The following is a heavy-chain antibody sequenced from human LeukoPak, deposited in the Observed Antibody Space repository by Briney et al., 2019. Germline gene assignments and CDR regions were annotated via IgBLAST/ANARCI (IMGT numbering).Heavy chain of an antibody. V-gene: IGHV7-4-1*02. D-gene: IGHD2-2*01. Sequence: EASVKVSCKASGYTFTSYAMNWVRQAPGQGLEWMGWINTNTGNPTYAQGFTGRFVFSLDTSVSTAYLQISSLKAEDTAVYYCAREWRYCSRTRCYQDIDYYYGMDVWGQGTMVTVSS. J-gene: IGHJ6*02. CDR1: GYTFTSYA. CDR2: INTNTGNP. CDR3: AREWRYCSRTRCYQDIDYYYGMDV.